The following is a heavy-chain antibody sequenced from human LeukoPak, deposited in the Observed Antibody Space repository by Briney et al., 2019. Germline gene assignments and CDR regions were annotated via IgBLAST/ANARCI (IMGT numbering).Heavy chain of an antibody. D-gene: IGHD4-23*01. J-gene: IGHJ6*03. Sequence: GGSLRLSCAAFGFPLSSYAMSWVRQAPGKGLEWVSSISSSSSSFIYYADSVKGRFTISRDNAKNSLYLQMNSLRADDTAVYYCARDKRGATVVTLYSYYYMDVWGKGTTVTISS. V-gene: IGHV3-21*01. CDR2: ISSSSSSFI. CDR1: GFPLSSYA. CDR3: ARDKRGATVVTLYSYYYMDV.